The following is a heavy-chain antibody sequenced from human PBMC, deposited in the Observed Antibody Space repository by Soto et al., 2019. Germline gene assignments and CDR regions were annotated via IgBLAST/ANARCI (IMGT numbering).Heavy chain of an antibody. V-gene: IGHV1-69*01. Sequence: QVQLVQSGAEVKKPGSSVKVSCKASGGTFSSYAISWVRQAPGQGLEWMGGIIPIFGTANYAQKFQGRVTITADESTRTAYMELSSLRSEDTAVYYCASQVTYYYDSSPLGHYYYGMDVWGQGPTVTVSS. J-gene: IGHJ6*02. D-gene: IGHD3-22*01. CDR2: IIPIFGTA. CDR1: GGTFSSYA. CDR3: ASQVTYYYDSSPLGHYYYGMDV.